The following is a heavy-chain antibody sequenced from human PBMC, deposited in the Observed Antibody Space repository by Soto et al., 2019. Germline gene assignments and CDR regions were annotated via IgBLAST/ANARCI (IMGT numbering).Heavy chain of an antibody. CDR1: GFTFGTTD. CDR2: IDGSGGIT. V-gene: IGHV3-23*01. D-gene: IGHD3-10*01. J-gene: IGHJ5*02. Sequence: QLLQSGGGLVQPGGSLTLSCAASGFTFGTTDMSWVRQAPGEGLEWVSTIDGSGGITYYADSVKGRFTISRDNSRNTVYLQMNSLRGAATALYYCVKNSGWFNTWGQGALVTVSS. CDR3: VKNSGWFNT.